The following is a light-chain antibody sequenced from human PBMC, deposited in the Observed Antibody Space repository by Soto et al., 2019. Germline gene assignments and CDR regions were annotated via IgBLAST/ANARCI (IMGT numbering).Light chain of an antibody. CDR1: QDISNY. V-gene: IGKV1-33*01. CDR2: DAS. J-gene: IGKJ3*01. CDR3: QQYDNLPPFT. Sequence: DIQMTQSPSSLSASVGDRVTITCQASQDISNYLNWYQQKPGKAPKLLIYDASNLETGVPSRFSGSGSATYFTFTISSLQPEDIATYYCQQYDNLPPFTFGPGTKVDIK.